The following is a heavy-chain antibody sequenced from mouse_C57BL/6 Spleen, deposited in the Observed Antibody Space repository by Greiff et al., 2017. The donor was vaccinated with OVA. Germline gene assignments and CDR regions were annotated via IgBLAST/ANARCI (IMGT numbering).Heavy chain of an antibody. CDR1: GYTFTSYW. D-gene: IGHD1-1*01. CDR2: IDPSDSYT. CDR3: ASDYYGFAY. Sequence: QVQLQQSGAELVMPGASVKLSCKASGYTFTSYWMHWVKQRPGQGLEWIGEIDPSDSYTNYNQKFKGKSTLTVDKSSSTAYMQLSSLTSEDSAVYYGASDYYGFAYWGQGTLVTVSA. V-gene: IGHV1-69*01. J-gene: IGHJ3*01.